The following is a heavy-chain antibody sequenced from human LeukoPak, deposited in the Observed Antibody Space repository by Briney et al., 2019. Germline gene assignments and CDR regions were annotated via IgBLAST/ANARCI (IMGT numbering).Heavy chain of an antibody. CDR1: GGSISSGDYY. V-gene: IGHV4-30-4*01. CDR2: IYYSGST. J-gene: IGHJ6*02. Sequence: PSQTLSLTCTVSGGSISSGDYYWSWIRQPPGKGLEWIGYIYYSGSTYYHPSLKSRVTISVDTSKNQFSLKLSSVPAADTAVYYCARDLWGDGMDVWGQGTTVTVSS. D-gene: IGHD3-16*01. CDR3: ARDLWGDGMDV.